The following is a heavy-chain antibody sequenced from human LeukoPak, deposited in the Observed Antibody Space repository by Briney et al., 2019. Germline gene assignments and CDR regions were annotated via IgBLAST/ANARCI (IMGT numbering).Heavy chain of an antibody. D-gene: IGHD4-17*01. CDR1: GITFRNYG. Sequence: GRSLRLSCAASGITFRNYGMHWVRQAPGKGLEWVAIIWYDGSNKYYADSVKGRFTISRDNSKNTLYLQMNSLRAEDTAVYYCAKHPESFDYGDYEMFDPWGQGTLVTVSS. J-gene: IGHJ5*02. V-gene: IGHV3-33*06. CDR2: IWYDGSNK. CDR3: AKHPESFDYGDYEMFDP.